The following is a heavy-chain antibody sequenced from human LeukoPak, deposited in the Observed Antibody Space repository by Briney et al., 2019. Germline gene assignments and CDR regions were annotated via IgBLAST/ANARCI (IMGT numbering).Heavy chain of an antibody. CDR3: ARENIEQWPTFDY. D-gene: IGHD1/OR15-1a*01. V-gene: IGHV1-2*02. CDR1: GYTLTGYY. Sequence: ASVKVSCKASGYTLTGYYMHWVRQAPGQGPEWMGWINGNSGGTKYAQKFEGRVTMTSDTSTSTVQMDLGTLRSDDTAVYYCARENIEQWPTFDYWGQGTPVTVSS. CDR2: INGNSGGT. J-gene: IGHJ4*02.